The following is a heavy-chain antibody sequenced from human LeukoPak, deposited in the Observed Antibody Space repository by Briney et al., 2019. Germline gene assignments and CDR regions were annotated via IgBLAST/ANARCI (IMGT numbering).Heavy chain of an antibody. CDR3: ARLVAAAPLVGYYYYYGMDV. Sequence: SETLSLTCTVSGGSISSSSYYWGWIRQPPGKGLEWIGSIYYSGSTYYNPSLKSRVTISVDTSKNQFSLKLSSVTAADTAVYYCARLVAAAPLVGYYYYYGMDVWGQGTTVTVS. V-gene: IGHV4-39*01. CDR1: GGSISSSSYY. CDR2: IYYSGST. J-gene: IGHJ6*02. D-gene: IGHD6-13*01.